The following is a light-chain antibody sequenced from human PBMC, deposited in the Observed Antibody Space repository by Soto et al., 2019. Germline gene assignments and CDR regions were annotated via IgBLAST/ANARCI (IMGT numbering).Light chain of an antibody. J-gene: IGKJ1*01. V-gene: IGKV3-11*01. CDR3: QHRYNWPQT. CDR2: DSS. CDR1: QSVSNY. Sequence: EIVLTQSPATLSLSPGERATLSCRASQSVSNYLAWYQQKPGQPPRLLIYDSSKRATGIPARFSGIGSGTDFTLTVSSLEPEDVAVYYCQHRYNWPQTFGQGTKGEVK.